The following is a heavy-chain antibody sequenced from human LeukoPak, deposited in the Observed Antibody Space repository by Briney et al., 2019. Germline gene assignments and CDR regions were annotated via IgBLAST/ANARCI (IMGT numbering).Heavy chain of an antibody. Sequence: PGGSLRLSCAASGFTFSSYGMHWARQAPGKGLEWVGRIKSKTDGGTTDYAAPVKGRFTISRDDSKNTLYLQMNSLKTEDTAVYYCTTYLFGVVINDYWGQGTLVTVSS. J-gene: IGHJ4*02. V-gene: IGHV3-15*01. CDR3: TTYLFGVVINDY. CDR1: GFTFSSYG. D-gene: IGHD3-3*01. CDR2: IKSKTDGGTT.